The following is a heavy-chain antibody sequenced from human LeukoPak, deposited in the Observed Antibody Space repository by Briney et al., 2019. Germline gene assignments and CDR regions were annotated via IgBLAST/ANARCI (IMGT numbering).Heavy chain of an antibody. D-gene: IGHD1-26*01. Sequence: ASVKVSCKASGYTFTDYYMHWVRQAPGQGLEWMGRINPHSGGTNYAQNFQGRVTMTRDTNITTAYMELRRLTSDDSAMYYCTNSGTWGQGTLVTVSS. CDR1: GYTFTDYY. CDR2: INPHSGGT. CDR3: TNSGT. J-gene: IGHJ5*02. V-gene: IGHV1-2*06.